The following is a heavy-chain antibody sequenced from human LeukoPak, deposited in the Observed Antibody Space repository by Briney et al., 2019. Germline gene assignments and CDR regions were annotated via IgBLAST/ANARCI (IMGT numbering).Heavy chain of an antibody. CDR3: AKAGRNYHNWLDP. J-gene: IGHJ5*02. D-gene: IGHD4-11*01. CDR2: TSSDGTAK. V-gene: IGHV3-30*18. Sequence: PGGSLRLSCAASGFDFSGYGMHWVRQAPGKGLEWVAITSSDGTAKFYTDSVEGRFTVSRDNSKNMLYLQMSTLRAEDTAVYHCAKAGRNYHNWLDPWGQGTLVTVSS. CDR1: GFDFSGYG.